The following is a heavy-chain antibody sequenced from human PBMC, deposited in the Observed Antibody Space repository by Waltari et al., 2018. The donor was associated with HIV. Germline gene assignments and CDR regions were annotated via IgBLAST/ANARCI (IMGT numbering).Heavy chain of an antibody. D-gene: IGHD1-26*01. CDR1: GFIFRGYG. J-gene: IGHJ4*02. V-gene: IGHV3-33*01. CDR3: ARAGPYSGSYPYYFDY. CDR2: IWYDERGT. Sequence: QVQLVESGGGVVQPGGSLRLSCTSSGFIFRGYGFHWVRQAPGKGLGWVALIWYDERGTYYVDALKGRFPISRDNSQNTLYLQMDSRTAEDMAVYYCARAGPYSGSYPYYFDYWGQGTLVTVSS.